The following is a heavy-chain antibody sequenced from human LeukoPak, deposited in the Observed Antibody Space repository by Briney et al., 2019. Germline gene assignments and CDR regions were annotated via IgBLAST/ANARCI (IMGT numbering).Heavy chain of an antibody. Sequence: TGGSLRLSCAASGFTFSNYAMHWVRQASGKGLEWVAVISYDGSIKYYADSVKGRFLISRDNSKNTLYLQMNSLRADDTAVYYCARDSGTTVGYFDYWGQGTLVTVSS. CDR3: ARDSGTTVGYFDY. CDR1: GFTFSNYA. CDR2: ISYDGSIK. J-gene: IGHJ4*02. V-gene: IGHV3-30*14. D-gene: IGHD4-23*01.